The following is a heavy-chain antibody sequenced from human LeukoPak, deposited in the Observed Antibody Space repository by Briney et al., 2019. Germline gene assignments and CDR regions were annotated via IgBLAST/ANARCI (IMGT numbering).Heavy chain of an antibody. J-gene: IGHJ5*02. V-gene: IGHV4-34*01. CDR2: IYYSGST. D-gene: IGHD3-9*01. CDR3: ARDDILTEYSRFDP. Sequence: SETLSLTCAVYSESFNDYFCIWIRQPPGKGLEWIGSIYYSGSTYYNPSLKSRVTISVDTSKNQFSLKLSSVTAADTAVYYCARDDILTEYSRFDPWGQGTLVTVSS. CDR1: SESFNDYF.